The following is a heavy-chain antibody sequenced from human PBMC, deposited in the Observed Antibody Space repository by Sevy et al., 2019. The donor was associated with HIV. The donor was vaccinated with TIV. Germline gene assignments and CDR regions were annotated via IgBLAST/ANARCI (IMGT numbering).Heavy chain of an antibody. CDR1: GYTFTGYY. J-gene: IGHJ3*02. CDR3: ARANSGSDWYIDAFDI. D-gene: IGHD6-19*01. Sequence: ASVKVSCKASGYTFTGYYMHWVRQAPGQGLEWMGRINPNSGGTNYAQKFQGRVTMTRDTSISTAYMELSGLTSDDTAVYYCARANSGSDWYIDAFDIWGQGTMVTVSS. V-gene: IGHV1-2*06. CDR2: INPNSGGT.